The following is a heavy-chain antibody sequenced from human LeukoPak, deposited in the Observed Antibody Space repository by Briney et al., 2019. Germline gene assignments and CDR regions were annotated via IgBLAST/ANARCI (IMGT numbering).Heavy chain of an antibody. Sequence: ASVKVSCKASGGTFSSYAISWVRQAPGQGLEWMGGIIPIFGTANYAQKFQGRVTITTDESTSTAYMELSSLRSEDTAVYYCAKGGGEPKRLGDAFDIWGQGTMVTVSS. CDR3: AKGGGEPKRLGDAFDI. V-gene: IGHV1-69*05. D-gene: IGHD1-1*01. CDR1: GGTFSSYA. CDR2: IIPIFGTA. J-gene: IGHJ3*02.